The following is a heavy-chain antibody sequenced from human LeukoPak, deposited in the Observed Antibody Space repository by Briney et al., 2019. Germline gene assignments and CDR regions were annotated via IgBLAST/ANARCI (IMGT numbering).Heavy chain of an antibody. CDR3: ARRTYRGYAVDI. Sequence: SETLSLTCAVSGYSISSGYYWGWIRQPPGKGLEWIGSIYHSGSTYYNPSLKSRVTISVDTSKNQFSLKLSSVTAADTAVYYCARRTYRGYAVDIWGQGTMVTVSS. V-gene: IGHV4-38-2*01. D-gene: IGHD4-11*01. CDR1: GYSISSGYY. J-gene: IGHJ3*02. CDR2: IYHSGST.